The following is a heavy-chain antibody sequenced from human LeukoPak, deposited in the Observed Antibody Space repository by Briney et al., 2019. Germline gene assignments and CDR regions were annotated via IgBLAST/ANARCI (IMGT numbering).Heavy chain of an antibody. J-gene: IGHJ4*02. CDR3: ARDPGIAVAGLLDY. V-gene: IGHV1-18*04. Sequence: ASVKVSCKASGYTFTSYGISWVRQAPGQGLEWMGWISAYNGNTNYAQKLQGRVTMTTDTSTGTAYMELRSLRSDDTAVYYCARDPGIAVAGLLDYWGQGTLVTVSS. CDR2: ISAYNGNT. D-gene: IGHD6-19*01. CDR1: GYTFTSYG.